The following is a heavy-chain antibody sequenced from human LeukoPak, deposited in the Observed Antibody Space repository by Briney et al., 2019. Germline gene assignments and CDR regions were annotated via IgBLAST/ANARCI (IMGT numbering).Heavy chain of an antibody. CDR2: ISYDGSNK. D-gene: IGHD3-10*01. Sequence: GGSLRLSCAASGFTFSSYAMHWVRQAPGKGLGWVAVISYDGSNKYYADSVKGRFTISRDNSKNTLYLQMNSLRAEDTAVYYCARDRVVRGVLNWFDPWGQGTLVTVSS. J-gene: IGHJ5*02. V-gene: IGHV3-30*04. CDR3: ARDRVVRGVLNWFDP. CDR1: GFTFSSYA.